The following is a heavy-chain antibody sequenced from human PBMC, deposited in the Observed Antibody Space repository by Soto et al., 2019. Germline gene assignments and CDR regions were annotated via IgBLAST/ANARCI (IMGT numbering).Heavy chain of an antibody. V-gene: IGHV3-30*18. CDR3: AKGSLVTQDLANDY. CDR1: GFTFSSYG. Sequence: PGGSLRLSCAASGFTFSSYGMHWVRQAPGKGLEWVAVISYDGSNKYYADSVKGRFTISRDNSKNTLYLQMNSLRAEDTAVYYCAKGSLVTQDLANDYWGQGTLVTVSS. D-gene: IGHD6-13*01. J-gene: IGHJ4*02. CDR2: ISYDGSNK.